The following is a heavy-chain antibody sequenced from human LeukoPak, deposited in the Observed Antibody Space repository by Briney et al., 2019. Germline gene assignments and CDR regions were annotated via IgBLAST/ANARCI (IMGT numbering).Heavy chain of an antibody. CDR1: GFTFSTYA. Sequence: GGSLRLSCAASGFTFSTYAMSWVRQAPVKGLEWVSAISGNTGTTYYADSVKGRFAISRDNSENTLYLQMNSLRAEDTALYYCAKSLGSSAGSRRAFDIWGQGTMVTVSS. CDR2: ISGNTGTT. D-gene: IGHD6-6*01. CDR3: AKSLGSSAGSRRAFDI. J-gene: IGHJ3*02. V-gene: IGHV3-23*01.